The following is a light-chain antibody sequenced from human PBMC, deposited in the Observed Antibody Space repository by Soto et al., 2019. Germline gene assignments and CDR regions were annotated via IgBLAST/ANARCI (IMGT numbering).Light chain of an antibody. CDR1: QGIANS. Sequence: DIQMTQSPSSLSASVGDRVTITCRASQGIANSLAWYQQRPGKVPKLLIYGASTLQSGVASRFSGSGSGTDFTITIISLQPADVATYYCQKYDGVPLTFGGGTKVQIK. CDR2: GAS. V-gene: IGKV1-27*01. J-gene: IGKJ4*01. CDR3: QKYDGVPLT.